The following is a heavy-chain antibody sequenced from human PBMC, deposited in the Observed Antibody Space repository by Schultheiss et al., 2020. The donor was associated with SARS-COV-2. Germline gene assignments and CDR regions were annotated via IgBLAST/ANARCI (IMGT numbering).Heavy chain of an antibody. Sequence: ASVKVSCKASGYTFTNYYMHWVRQAPGQGLEWMGWINPNSGGTNYAQKFQGRVTMTRDTSISTAYMELSRLRSDDTAVYYCARGERQLESNYGMDVWGQGTTVTVSS. D-gene: IGHD6-6*01. CDR2: INPNSGGT. CDR3: ARGERQLESNYGMDV. CDR1: GYTFTNYY. J-gene: IGHJ6*02. V-gene: IGHV1-2*02.